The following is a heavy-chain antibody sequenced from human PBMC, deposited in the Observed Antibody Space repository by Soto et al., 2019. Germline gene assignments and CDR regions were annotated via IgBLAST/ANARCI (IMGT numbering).Heavy chain of an antibody. J-gene: IGHJ5*02. D-gene: IGHD6-13*01. CDR2: IYTSGST. CDR1: GGSISRYY. CDR3: ARSDSRSWRAWWFGP. V-gene: IGHV4-4*07. Sequence: QVQLQESGPGLVKPSETLSLTCTVSGGSISRYYWSWIRQPAGKGLEWIGRIYTSGSTNYNPSLKSRVTMSVDTSKNQFSLKLSSVTAADTAVYYCARSDSRSWRAWWFGPWGQGTLVTVSS.